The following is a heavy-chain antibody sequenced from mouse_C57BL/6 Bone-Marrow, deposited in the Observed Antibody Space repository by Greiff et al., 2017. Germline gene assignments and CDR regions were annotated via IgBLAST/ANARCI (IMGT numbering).Heavy chain of an antibody. D-gene: IGHD1-1*01. Sequence: VQLQQSGAELVRPGASVKLSCKASGYTFTDYYINWVKQRPGQGLEWIARIYPGSGNTYYNEKFKGKATLTAEKSSSTAYMQRSSLTSEDSAVYFCARAEEYYYGFAYWGQGTLVTVSA. CDR2: IYPGSGNT. CDR1: GYTFTDYY. V-gene: IGHV1-76*01. J-gene: IGHJ3*01. CDR3: ARAEEYYYGFAY.